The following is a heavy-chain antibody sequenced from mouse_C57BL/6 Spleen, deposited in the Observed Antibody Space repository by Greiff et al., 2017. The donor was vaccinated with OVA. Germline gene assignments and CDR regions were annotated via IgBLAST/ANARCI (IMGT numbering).Heavy chain of an antibody. Sequence: EVHLVESGGGLVKPGGSLKLSCAASGFTFSSYAMSWVRQTPEKRLEWVATISDGGSYTYYPDNVKGRFTISRDNAKNNLYLQMSHLKSEDTAMYYCARGEDWDVFAYWGQGTLVTVSA. CDR1: GFTFSSYA. D-gene: IGHD4-1*01. V-gene: IGHV5-4*01. CDR2: ISDGGSYT. J-gene: IGHJ3*01. CDR3: ARGEDWDVFAY.